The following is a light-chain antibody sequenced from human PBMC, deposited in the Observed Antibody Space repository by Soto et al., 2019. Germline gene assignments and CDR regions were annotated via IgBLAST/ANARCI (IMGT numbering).Light chain of an antibody. Sequence: EIVLTHSPGTLSLSPGERETLSCRASQSVSSNYLAWFQQKPGQAPRLLIYGASNRATGIPDRFSGSGSGTDFTLTISRLEPEDFAVYYCQQYGSSPTFGQGTRLEIK. CDR3: QQYGSSPT. CDR2: GAS. V-gene: IGKV3-20*01. J-gene: IGKJ5*01. CDR1: QSVSSNY.